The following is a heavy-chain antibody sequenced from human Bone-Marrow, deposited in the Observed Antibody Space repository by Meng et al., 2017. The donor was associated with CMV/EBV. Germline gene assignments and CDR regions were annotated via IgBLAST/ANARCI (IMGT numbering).Heavy chain of an antibody. CDR1: GFTFNSYE. D-gene: IGHD5-12*01. CDR2: ISASSRSI. J-gene: IGHJ4*02. Sequence: GESLKISCAASGFTFNSYEMNWHRQAPGKGPEWVSYISASSRSISYADSVEGRFTISRDNAKTSLYLQLNSERAEDTAIYYCARVGSSAVGDYWGQGRLVTVSS. V-gene: IGHV3-48*03. CDR3: ARVGSSAVGDY.